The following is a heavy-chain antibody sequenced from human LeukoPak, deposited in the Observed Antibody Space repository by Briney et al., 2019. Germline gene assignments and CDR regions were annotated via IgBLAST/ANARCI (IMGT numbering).Heavy chain of an antibody. Sequence: GGSLRLSCEASVFIVTNNSMSWVRQAPRKGLEWVSHIFGGVDTYYADSVRGRFTISRDSSKNTLYLQMNSLRAEDTAVYYCATSSRNWGPDGFDIWGQGIMVTVSS. V-gene: IGHV3-66*01. D-gene: IGHD7-27*01. J-gene: IGHJ3*02. CDR2: IFGGVDT. CDR3: ATSSRNWGPDGFDI. CDR1: VFIVTNNS.